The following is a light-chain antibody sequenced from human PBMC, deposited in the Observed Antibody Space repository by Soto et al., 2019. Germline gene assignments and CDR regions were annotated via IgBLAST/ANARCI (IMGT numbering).Light chain of an antibody. CDR3: QQSYSTPIT. V-gene: IGKV1-39*01. Sequence: DIQMTQYPSSLSASVGDIVTITCLASQNIKNYLNWYQQKPGKAPKLLIYASSSLQSGVPSRFSGSGSGADFILTISSLQSEDFATYYCQQSYSTPITFGQGTRLEIK. CDR2: ASS. CDR1: QNIKNY. J-gene: IGKJ5*01.